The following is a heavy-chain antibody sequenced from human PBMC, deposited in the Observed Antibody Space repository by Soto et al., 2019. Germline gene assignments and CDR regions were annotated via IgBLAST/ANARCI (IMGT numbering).Heavy chain of an antibody. V-gene: IGHV1-2*02. CDR3: ARAYHLVFDS. CDR2: INPDTGDR. Sequence: GASVKVSCKASGYTFTDSHIHWVRQAPGQGLEWMGWINPDTGDRNYAQRFQGRLTLTRDTSITTASMALTRLTSDDTAVYFCARAYHLVFDSWGQGTLVTVSS. CDR1: GYTFTDSH. D-gene: IGHD2-2*01. J-gene: IGHJ4*02.